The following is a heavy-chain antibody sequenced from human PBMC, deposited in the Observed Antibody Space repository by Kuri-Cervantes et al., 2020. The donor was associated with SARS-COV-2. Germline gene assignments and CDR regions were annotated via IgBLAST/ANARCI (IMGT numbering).Heavy chain of an antibody. J-gene: IGHJ3*02. CDR2: INAGNGNT. Sequence: ASVKVSCKASGCTFTSYAMHWVRQAPGQRLEWMGWINAGNGNTKYSQKFQGRVTITRDTSASTAYMELSSLRSEDTAVYYCARGPKAGGTRNDALEIWGQGTTVTVSS. CDR1: GCTFTSYA. CDR3: ARGPKAGGTRNDALEI. V-gene: IGHV1-3*01. D-gene: IGHD1-26*01.